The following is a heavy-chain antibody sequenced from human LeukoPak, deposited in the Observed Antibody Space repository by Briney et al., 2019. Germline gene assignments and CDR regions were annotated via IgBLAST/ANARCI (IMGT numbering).Heavy chain of an antibody. CDR3: ARELWRHYYFDY. D-gene: IGHD3-16*01. V-gene: IGHV4-30-4*01. CDR1: GGSISSGDYY. CDR2: IYYSGST. J-gene: IGHJ4*02. Sequence: SQTLSLTCTVSGGSISSGDYYWSWIRQPPGKGLEWIGYIYYSGSTYYNPSLKSRVTMSVDTSKNQFSLKLSSVTAADTAVYYCARELWRHYYFDYWGQGTLVTVSS.